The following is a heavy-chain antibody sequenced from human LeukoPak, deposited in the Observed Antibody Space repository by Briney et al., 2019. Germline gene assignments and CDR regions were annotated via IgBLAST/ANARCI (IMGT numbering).Heavy chain of an antibody. CDR2: IYYSRST. J-gene: IGHJ4*02. Sequence: PSYTLSLTCTVCGGCIRRYFWRWLRQPPHKGLDWIGYIYYSRSTNYIPSLTSRVSMSVDTSKNQFSLRLSSVTAADTALYYCAREGGYSYGYSFDYWGQGTLMSVSS. CDR1: GGCIRRYF. D-gene: IGHD5-18*01. V-gene: IGHV4-59*01. CDR3: AREGGYSYGYSFDY.